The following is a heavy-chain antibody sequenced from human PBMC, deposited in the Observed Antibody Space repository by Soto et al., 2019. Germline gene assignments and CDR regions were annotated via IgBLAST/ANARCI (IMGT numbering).Heavy chain of an antibody. CDR1: GFTFSSYW. Sequence: EVQLVESGGGLVQPGGSLRLSCAASGFTFSSYWMTWVRQAPGKGLEWVANIKQDGREKYYVDSMEGRFAISRDNAKNSLYLQMNSLRAEDTAVYYCARMSGYDPPLLDYWGQGTLVTVSS. CDR2: IKQDGREK. V-gene: IGHV3-7*01. D-gene: IGHD5-12*01. J-gene: IGHJ4*02. CDR3: ARMSGYDPPLLDY.